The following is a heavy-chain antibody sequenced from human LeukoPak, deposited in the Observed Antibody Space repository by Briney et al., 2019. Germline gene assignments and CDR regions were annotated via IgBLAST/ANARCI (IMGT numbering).Heavy chain of an antibody. CDR2: IYYSGST. D-gene: IGHD1-26*01. CDR1: GGSISSYY. V-gene: IGHV4-59*08. J-gene: IGHJ4*02. CDR3: ARCVLGAASGVAY. Sequence: SETLSLTCTVSGGSISSYYWSWIRQPPGKGLEWIGYIYYSGSTNYNPSLKSRVTISVDTSKNQFSLKLRSVTAADTAVYYCARCVLGAASGVAYWGQGTLVTVSS.